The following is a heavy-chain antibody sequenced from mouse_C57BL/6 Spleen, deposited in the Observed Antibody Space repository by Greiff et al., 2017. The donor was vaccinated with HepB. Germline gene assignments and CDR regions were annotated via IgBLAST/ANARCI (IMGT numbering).Heavy chain of an antibody. J-gene: IGHJ2*01. CDR2: IDPSDSYT. V-gene: IGHV1-69*01. Sequence: VQLQQSGAELVMPGASVKLSCKASGYTFTSYWMHWVKQRPGQGLEWIGEIDPSDSYTNYNQKFKGKSTLTVDKSSSTAYMQLSSLTSEDSAVYYCARGAGSSPFDYWGQGTTLTVSS. D-gene: IGHD1-1*01. CDR1: GYTFTSYW. CDR3: ARGAGSSPFDY.